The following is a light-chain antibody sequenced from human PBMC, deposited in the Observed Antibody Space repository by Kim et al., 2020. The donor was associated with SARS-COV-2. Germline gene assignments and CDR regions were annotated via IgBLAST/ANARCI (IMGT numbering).Light chain of an antibody. Sequence: DIQMTQSPLSLPASVGDRVTITCRASQTISTYLNWYQQKSGQAPRLLIYGASTLQGGVPSRFSGSGSGTEFTLTIANLQPEDFATYYCQQSHSPPLTFGQGTRLEIK. V-gene: IGKV1-39*01. CDR2: GAS. CDR1: QTISTY. CDR3: QQSHSPPLT. J-gene: IGKJ5*01.